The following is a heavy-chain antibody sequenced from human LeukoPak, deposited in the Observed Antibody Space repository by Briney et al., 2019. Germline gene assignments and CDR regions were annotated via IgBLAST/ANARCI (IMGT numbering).Heavy chain of an antibody. Sequence: GESLKISCKGSGYSFTSYWIGWVRQMPGKGLEWMGIIYPGDSDTRYSPSFQGQVTISADKSISTAYLQWSSLKASDTTMYYCATKNDFWSGYYRPLDAFDIWGQGTMVTVSS. V-gene: IGHV5-51*01. CDR3: ATKNDFWSGYYRPLDAFDI. D-gene: IGHD3-3*01. CDR2: IYPGDSDT. J-gene: IGHJ3*02. CDR1: GYSFTSYW.